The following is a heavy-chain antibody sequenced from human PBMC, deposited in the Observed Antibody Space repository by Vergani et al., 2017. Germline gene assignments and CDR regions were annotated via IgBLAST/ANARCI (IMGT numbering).Heavy chain of an antibody. V-gene: IGHV3-30*02. CDR3: AKFLRDSTDGLPDS. CDR2: KGKDGINT. J-gene: IGHJ4*02. D-gene: IGHD2-21*02. CDR1: GFTFRNFG. Sequence: QVQLVESAGGVVQPGGSLRLSCAASGFTFRNFGRTWIRQAPGKGREWLAYKGKDGINTRYRDALKGRFTVSRDNSKDILYLQMDSLRSEDTALYYCAKFLRDSTDGLPDSWGPGTLVIVSS.